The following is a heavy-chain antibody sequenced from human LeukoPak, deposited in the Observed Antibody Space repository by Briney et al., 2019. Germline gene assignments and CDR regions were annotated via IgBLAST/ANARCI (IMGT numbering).Heavy chain of an antibody. CDR3: ARVGADGSGFLFDY. J-gene: IGHJ4*02. Sequence: SETLSLTCAVYGGSFSGYYWSWIRQPPGKGLEWIGEIDHSGSTNYNPSLKSRVTISVDTSKNQFSLKLSSVTAADTAVYYCARVGADGSGFLFDYWGQGTLVTVSS. V-gene: IGHV4-34*01. CDR1: GGSFSGYY. D-gene: IGHD3-10*01. CDR2: IDHSGST.